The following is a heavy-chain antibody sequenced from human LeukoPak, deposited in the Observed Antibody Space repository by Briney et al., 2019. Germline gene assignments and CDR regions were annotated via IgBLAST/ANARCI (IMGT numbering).Heavy chain of an antibody. V-gene: IGHV1-2*02. CDR2: INPNSGGT. CDR3: ARGWNYLFDY. J-gene: IGHJ4*02. Sequence: ASVKVSCKASGYTFTGYYMHWVRQAPGQGLEWMGWINPNSGGTNYAQKFQGRVTITADKSTSTAYMELSSLRSEDTAVYYCARGWNYLFDYWGQGTLVTVSS. D-gene: IGHD1-7*01. CDR1: GYTFTGYY.